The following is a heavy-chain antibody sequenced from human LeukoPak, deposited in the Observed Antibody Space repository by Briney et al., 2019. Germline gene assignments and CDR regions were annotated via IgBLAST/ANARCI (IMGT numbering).Heavy chain of an antibody. CDR2: IYSDNT. J-gene: IGHJ4*02. CDR3: AKDGMSMDSSWFDY. Sequence: GGSLRLSCTVSGFTVSSNSMSWVRQAPGKGLEWVSFIYSDNTHYSDSVKGRFTISRDNSKNTLYLQMNSLRVEDTAVYYCAKDGMSMDSSWFDYWGQGTLVTVSS. V-gene: IGHV3-53*01. CDR1: GFTVSSNS. D-gene: IGHD6-13*01.